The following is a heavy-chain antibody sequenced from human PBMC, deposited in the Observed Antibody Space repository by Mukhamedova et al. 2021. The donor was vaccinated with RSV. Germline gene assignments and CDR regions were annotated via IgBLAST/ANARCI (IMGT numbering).Heavy chain of an antibody. Sequence: VRQIPGKGLEWVSGISWNGGILDYADSVKGRFTISRDNANNSLYLQMSSRKSEATALYYCTRGLYEVPVAGPDYWCQGILVTVS. D-gene: IGHD6-19*01. CDR2: ISWNGGIL. V-gene: IGHV3-9*01. CDR3: TRGLYEVPVAGPDY. J-gene: IGHJ4*02.